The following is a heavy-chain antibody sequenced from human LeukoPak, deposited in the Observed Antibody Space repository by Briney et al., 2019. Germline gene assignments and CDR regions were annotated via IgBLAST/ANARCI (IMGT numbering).Heavy chain of an antibody. CDR1: GYTFTSYY. J-gene: IGHJ4*02. Sequence: ASVKVSCKASGYTFTSYYMHWVRQAPGQGLEWMGIINPSGGSTSYAQKFQGRVTMTRDTSTSTVYMELSSLRSEDTAVYYCARVRNTEWIHGYFDYWGQGTLVTVSS. CDR3: ARVRNTEWIHGYFDY. V-gene: IGHV1-46*01. D-gene: IGHD5-18*01. CDR2: INPSGGST.